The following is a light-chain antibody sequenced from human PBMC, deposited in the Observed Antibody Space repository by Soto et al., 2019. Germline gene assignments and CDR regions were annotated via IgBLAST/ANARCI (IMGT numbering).Light chain of an antibody. V-gene: IGKV1-5*01. J-gene: IGKJ1*01. CDR1: QSISRW. Sequence: IQMAQPPSTLSASLGDRVTITFRASQSISRWLAWYQQKPGKAPKLLIYDASSLERGVPSRFSGSGSGTEFTLTISSLQPDDFAIYYCQQYKTHWTFGQGTKVDI. CDR3: QQYKTHWT. CDR2: DAS.